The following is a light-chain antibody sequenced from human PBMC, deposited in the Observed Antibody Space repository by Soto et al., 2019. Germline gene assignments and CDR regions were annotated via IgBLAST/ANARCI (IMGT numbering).Light chain of an antibody. J-gene: IGKJ2*01. CDR3: QQSYSTPYT. CDR1: QSISSY. V-gene: IGKV1-39*01. CDR2: AAS. Sequence: DIQMTQSPSSLSASVGDRVTITCRASQSISSYLNWYQQKPGKPPKLLIYAASSLQSGVPSRFSGSGSGTDFTLTISSLQPEDFATYSCQQSYSTPYTFGQGTKLEIK.